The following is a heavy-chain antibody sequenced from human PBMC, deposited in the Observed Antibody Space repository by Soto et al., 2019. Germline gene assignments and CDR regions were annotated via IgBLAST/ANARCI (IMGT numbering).Heavy chain of an antibody. CDR3: ARDYHYDSSGCLDY. D-gene: IGHD3-22*01. V-gene: IGHV3-33*01. CDR1: GFSFSSHG. CDR2: IWFDGKNK. J-gene: IGHJ4*02. Sequence: QVQLVESVGGVVRPGTSLRLSCGASGFSFSSHGMHWVRQAPGKGLEWVAVIWFDGKNKYYADSVKGRFTISRDNSKNTLYLHMKSLRAEDTAVYYCARDYHYDSSGCLDYWGQGSLVTVSS.